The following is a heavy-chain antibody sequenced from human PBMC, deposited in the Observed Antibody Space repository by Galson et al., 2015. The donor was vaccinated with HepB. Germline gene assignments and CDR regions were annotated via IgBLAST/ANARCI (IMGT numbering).Heavy chain of an antibody. CDR1: GYTLTELS. J-gene: IGHJ3*02. V-gene: IGHV1-24*01. CDR3: ATAHRGITTMIVVVTPGSRDAFDI. D-gene: IGHD3-22*01. CDR2: FDPEDGET. Sequence: SVKVSCKVSGYTLTELSMHWVRQAPGKGLEWMGGFDPEDGETIYAQKFQGRVTMTEDTSTDTAYMELSSLRSEDTAVYYCATAHRGITTMIVVVTPGSRDAFDIWGQGTMVTVSS.